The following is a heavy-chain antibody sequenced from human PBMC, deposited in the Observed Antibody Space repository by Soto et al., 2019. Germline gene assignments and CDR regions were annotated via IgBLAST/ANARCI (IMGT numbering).Heavy chain of an antibody. D-gene: IGHD2-15*01. Sequence: EVHLVENGGGLMQPGGSLRLSCAASGFTFSFYHMSWVRQAPGKGLEWVSAVHSDFKTYYSDSVKGRFTISRDNSKITLYLQMHSLKTDDTAVYYCTTEDSPDYYYYGMDVWGQGTTVTVCS. V-gene: IGHV3-53*02. J-gene: IGHJ6*02. CDR1: GFTFSFYH. CDR2: VHSDFKT. CDR3: TTEDSPDYYYYGMDV.